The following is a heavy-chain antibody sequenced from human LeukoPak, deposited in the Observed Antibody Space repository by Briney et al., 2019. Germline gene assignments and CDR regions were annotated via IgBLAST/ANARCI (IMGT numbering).Heavy chain of an antibody. Sequence: PSETLSLTCTVSGGSISSSSYYWGWIRQPPGKGLEWIGSIYYSGSTYYNPSLKSRVTISVDTSKNQFSLKLSSVTAADTAVYYCARDQAAAGTVDYWGQGTLVTVSS. CDR3: ARDQAAAGTVDY. V-gene: IGHV4-39*07. CDR1: GGSISSSSYY. J-gene: IGHJ4*02. D-gene: IGHD6-13*01. CDR2: IYYSGST.